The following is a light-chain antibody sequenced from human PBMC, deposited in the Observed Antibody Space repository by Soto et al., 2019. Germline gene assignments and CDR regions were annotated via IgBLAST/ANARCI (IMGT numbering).Light chain of an antibody. CDR2: DVI. J-gene: IGLJ2*01. V-gene: IGLV2-14*01. CDR3: CSYNGSSTYLV. Sequence: QSALTQPASVSGSPGQSITISCTGTSSDVGGYNYVSWYQQHPGKAPKLMIYDVINRPSGVSNRCSGSKSGNTASLTISGLQADDEADYYCCSYNGSSTYLVFGGGTKLTVL. CDR1: SSDVGGYNY.